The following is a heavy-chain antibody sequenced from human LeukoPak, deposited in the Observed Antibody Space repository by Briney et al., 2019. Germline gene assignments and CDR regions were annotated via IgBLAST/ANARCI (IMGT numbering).Heavy chain of an antibody. D-gene: IGHD2-15*01. J-gene: IGHJ4*02. CDR1: GFTFSSYG. V-gene: IGHV3-33*01. Sequence: GGSLRLSCAASGFTFSSYGMHWVCQAPGKGLEWVALIWYDGNNKYYADSVKGRFTISRDNSKNTLYLQMNSLRAEDTALYYCARQYCSGGDCYFFDWGQGTLVTVSS. CDR2: IWYDGNNK. CDR3: ARQYCSGGDCYFFD.